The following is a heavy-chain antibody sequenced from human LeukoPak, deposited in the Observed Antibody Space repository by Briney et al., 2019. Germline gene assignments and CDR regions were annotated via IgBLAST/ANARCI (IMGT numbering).Heavy chain of an antibody. CDR3: ARDGFRYYDSSGYSAYNWFDP. D-gene: IGHD3-22*01. J-gene: IGHJ5*02. CDR1: GYTFTSYD. Sequence: GASVKVSCEASGYTFTSYDINWVRQATGQGLEWMGWMNPNSGNTGYAQKFQGRVTMTRNTSISTAYMELSSLRSEDTAVYYCARDGFRYYDSSGYSAYNWFDPWGQGTLVTVSS. V-gene: IGHV1-8*01. CDR2: MNPNSGNT.